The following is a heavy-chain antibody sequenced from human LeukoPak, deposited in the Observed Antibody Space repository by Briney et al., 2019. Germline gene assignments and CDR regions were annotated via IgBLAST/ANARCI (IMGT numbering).Heavy chain of an antibody. J-gene: IGHJ4*02. D-gene: IGHD2-2*01. CDR2: ITSNGGST. CDR1: GFAFSSYA. CDR3: VKGRCSSTSCYGGDY. V-gene: IGHV3-64D*06. Sequence: GGSLRLSCSASGFAFSSYAMHWVRQATGEGLEYVSAITSNGGSTYYADSVKGRFTISRDNSRNTLYLQMSSLRAEDTAVYYCVKGRCSSTSCYGGDYWGQGTLVTVSS.